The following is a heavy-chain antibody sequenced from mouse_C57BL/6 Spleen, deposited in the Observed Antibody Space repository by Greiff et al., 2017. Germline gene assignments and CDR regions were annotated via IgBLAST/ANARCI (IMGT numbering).Heavy chain of an antibody. Sequence: QVQLKQPGAELVRPGTSVKMSCKASGYTFTSYWMHWVKQRPGQGLEWIGVIDPSGSYTNYNQKFKGKATLTVDTSSSTAYMQLSSLTSEDSAVYYWGKEEIAAGYYGDYWGHGATLPVSS. J-gene: IGHJ2*01. CDR1: GYTFTSYW. CDR3: GKEEIAAGYYGDY. D-gene: IGHD2-3*01. CDR2: IDPSGSYT. V-gene: IGHV1-59*01.